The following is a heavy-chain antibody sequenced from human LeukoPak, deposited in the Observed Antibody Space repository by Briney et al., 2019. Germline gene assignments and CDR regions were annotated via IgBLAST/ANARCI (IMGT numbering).Heavy chain of an antibody. CDR2: FYYSGST. D-gene: IGHD2-15*01. CDR1: GGSITSSSYY. V-gene: IGHV4-39*07. J-gene: IGHJ4*02. Sequence: SETLSLTCTVSGGSITSSSYYWGWIRQPPGKGLEWIGSFYYSGSTYYNPSLKRRVTISIDTSKNQFSLKLSSVTAADTAVYYCARERREQLLPPYTRSLTYFDYWGQGTLVTVSS. CDR3: ARERREQLLPPYTRSLTYFDY.